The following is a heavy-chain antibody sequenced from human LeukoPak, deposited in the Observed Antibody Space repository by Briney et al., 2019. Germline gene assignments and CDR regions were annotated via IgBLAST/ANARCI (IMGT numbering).Heavy chain of an antibody. Sequence: PSETLSLTCTVSGGSISSYYWSWIRQPPGKGLEWIGEISHSGSTKYNPSLKSRVTISVDTSKNQFSLKVSSVTAADTAVYYCARGGGIAAQDYWGQGTLVTVSS. CDR2: ISHSGST. CDR3: ARGGGIAAQDY. D-gene: IGHD6-6*01. J-gene: IGHJ4*02. V-gene: IGHV4-34*01. CDR1: GGSISSYY.